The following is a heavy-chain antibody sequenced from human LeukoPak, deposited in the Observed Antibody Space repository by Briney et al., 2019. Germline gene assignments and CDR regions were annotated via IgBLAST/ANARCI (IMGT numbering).Heavy chain of an antibody. CDR3: AKGLHGVSFSFDY. CDR1: GFTFGDYS. Sequence: PGGSLRLFCAASGFTFGDYSMHWVRQTPGKGLEWVFLINGDALTAHYGDSVRGRFTISRNNSKNSLYLQMNGLRTEDTAFYYCAKGLHGVSFSFDYWGRGTLVTVSS. J-gene: IGHJ4*02. V-gene: IGHV3-43*02. CDR2: INGDALTA. D-gene: IGHD5-24*01.